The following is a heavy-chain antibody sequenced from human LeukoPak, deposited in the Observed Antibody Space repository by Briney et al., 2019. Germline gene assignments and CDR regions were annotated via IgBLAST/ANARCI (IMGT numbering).Heavy chain of an antibody. CDR3: AKCRGGSCNYFDY. CDR1: GFTFRSYT. J-gene: IGHJ4*02. Sequence: GGSLRLSCAASGFTFRSYTIHWVRQAPGKGLEWVSAISGSGDSTYYADSVKGRFTISRDNSKNTLYLQMNSLRAEDTAVYYCAKCRGGSCNYFDYWGQGTLVTVSS. V-gene: IGHV3-23*01. D-gene: IGHD2-15*01. CDR2: ISGSGDST.